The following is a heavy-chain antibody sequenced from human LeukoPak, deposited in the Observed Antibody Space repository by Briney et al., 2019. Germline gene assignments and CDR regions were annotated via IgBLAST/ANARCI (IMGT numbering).Heavy chain of an antibody. D-gene: IGHD4-17*01. Sequence: GGSLRLSCAASGFTFRSYAMSWARQAPGKGLEWVSAISGSGGTTYFADSVRGRFTISRDNSKNTLYLQMNSLRAEDTAVYYCAKVSTYGDDYHDAFDVWGQGTMVTVSS. CDR3: AKVSTYGDDYHDAFDV. J-gene: IGHJ3*01. V-gene: IGHV3-23*01. CDR2: ISGSGGTT. CDR1: GFTFRSYA.